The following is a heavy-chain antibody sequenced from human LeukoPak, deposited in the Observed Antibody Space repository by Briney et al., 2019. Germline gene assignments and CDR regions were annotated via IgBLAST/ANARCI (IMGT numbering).Heavy chain of an antibody. Sequence: GASVKVSCKASGYTFTSYDINWVRQATGQGLEWMGWMNPNSGNTGYAQKFQGRVTMTRNTSISTAYMELNSLRSEDTAVYYCAREHIVTRPGGYYYYGMDVWGQGTTVTVYS. V-gene: IGHV1-8*01. D-gene: IGHD2-21*01. J-gene: IGHJ6*02. CDR2: MNPNSGNT. CDR3: AREHIVTRPGGYYYYGMDV. CDR1: GYTFTSYD.